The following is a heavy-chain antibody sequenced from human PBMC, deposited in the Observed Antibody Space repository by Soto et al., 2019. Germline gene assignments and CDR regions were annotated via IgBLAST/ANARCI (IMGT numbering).Heavy chain of an antibody. CDR3: AKDSASGYSSSWRWDYYYYYGMDV. CDR2: ISYDGSNK. Sequence: GGSLRLSCAASGFTFSSYGMHWVRQAPGKGLEWVAVISYDGSNKYYADSVKGRFTISRDNSKNTLYLQMNSLRAEDTAVYYCAKDSASGYSSSWRWDYYYYYGMDVWGQGTTVTVSS. D-gene: IGHD6-13*01. V-gene: IGHV3-30*18. J-gene: IGHJ6*02. CDR1: GFTFSSYG.